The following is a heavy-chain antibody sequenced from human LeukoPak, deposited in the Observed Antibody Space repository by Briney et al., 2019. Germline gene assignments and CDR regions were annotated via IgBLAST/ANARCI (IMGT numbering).Heavy chain of an antibody. V-gene: IGHV1-2*02. J-gene: IGHJ3*02. CDR3: ARWGGDGEVAFDI. CDR2: INPNSGGT. D-gene: IGHD2-21*01. CDR1: GYTFTGYY. Sequence: ASVKVSCKASGYTFTGYYMHWVRQAPGQGLEWMGWINPNSGGTNYAQKFQGRVTMTRDTSISTAYMGLSRLRSDDTAVYYCARWGGDGEVAFDIWGQGTMVTVSS.